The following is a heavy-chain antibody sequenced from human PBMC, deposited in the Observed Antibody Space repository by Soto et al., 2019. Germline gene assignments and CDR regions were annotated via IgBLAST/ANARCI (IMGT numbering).Heavy chain of an antibody. J-gene: IGHJ5*02. V-gene: IGHV4-34*01. CDR2: INHSGST. D-gene: IGHD3-9*01. Sequence: QVQLQQWGAGLLKPSETLSLTCAVYGGSFSGYYWSWIRQPPGKGLEWIGEINHSGSTNYNPSLKSRVTIAVDTSKNQFSLKLSSVTAADTALYYCARGGGSWLFNWFDPWGQGTLVTVSS. CDR3: ARGGGSWLFNWFDP. CDR1: GGSFSGYY.